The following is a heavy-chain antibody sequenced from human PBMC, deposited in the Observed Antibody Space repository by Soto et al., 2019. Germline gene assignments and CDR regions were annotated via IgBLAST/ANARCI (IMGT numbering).Heavy chain of an antibody. D-gene: IGHD6-25*01. Sequence: QVQLVESGGGVVQPGRSLRPSCAASGFTFSSYGMHWVRQAPGTGLEWVAVISYDGSNKYYADSVKGRFTISRDNSKNTLFLQMNSLRAEDTAVYYCAKDLLRPGRAYGMDVWGQGTTVTVSS. J-gene: IGHJ6*02. CDR3: AKDLLRPGRAYGMDV. CDR2: ISYDGSNK. CDR1: GFTFSSYG. V-gene: IGHV3-30*18.